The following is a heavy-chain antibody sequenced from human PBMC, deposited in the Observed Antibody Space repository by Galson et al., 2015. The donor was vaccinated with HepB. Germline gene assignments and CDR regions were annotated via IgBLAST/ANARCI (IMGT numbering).Heavy chain of an antibody. Sequence: SLRLSCAASGFTFSSYGMHWVRQAPGKGLEWVAVISFDGYNKYYADSVKGRFTISRDNSKNTLYLQMNSLRAEDTAVYYCAKEDTVVTQIEYWGQGTLVTVSS. CDR2: ISFDGYNK. V-gene: IGHV3-30*18. CDR3: AKEDTVVTQIEY. J-gene: IGHJ4*02. D-gene: IGHD4-23*01. CDR1: GFTFSSYG.